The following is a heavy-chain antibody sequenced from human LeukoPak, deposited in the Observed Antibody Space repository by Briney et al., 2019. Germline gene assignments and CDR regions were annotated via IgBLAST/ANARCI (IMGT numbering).Heavy chain of an antibody. J-gene: IGHJ4*02. D-gene: IGHD2-2*01. V-gene: IGHV3-30-3*01. CDR3: ARVKGDIVVVPAALTFDY. CDR1: GFTFSSYA. CDR2: ISYDGSNK. Sequence: GGSLRLSCAASGFTFSSYAMHWVRQAPGKGLEGVAVISYDGSNKYYADSVKGRFTISRDNSKNTLYLQMNSLRAEDTAVYYCARVKGDIVVVPAALTFDYWGQGTLVTVSS.